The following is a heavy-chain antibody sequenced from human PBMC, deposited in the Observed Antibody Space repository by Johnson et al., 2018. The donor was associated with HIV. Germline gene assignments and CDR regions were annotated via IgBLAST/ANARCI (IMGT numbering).Heavy chain of an antibody. V-gene: IGHV3-23*04. J-gene: IGHJ3*02. Sequence: VQLVESGGSMVRPGGSRRLSCAVSGFTFDDYGMSWVRQAPGKGLEWVSAISGSGGSTYYADSVKGRFTISRDNSKNTLYLQMNSLRAEDTAVYYCANGGYSYGYDAFDIWGQGTMVTVSS. D-gene: IGHD5-18*01. CDR3: ANGGYSYGYDAFDI. CDR2: ISGSGGST. CDR1: GFTFDDYG.